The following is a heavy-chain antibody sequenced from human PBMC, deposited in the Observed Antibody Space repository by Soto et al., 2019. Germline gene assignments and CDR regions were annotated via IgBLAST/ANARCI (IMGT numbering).Heavy chain of an antibody. CDR2: ISSSGSTI. CDR3: ARADSSGYYPNFDY. D-gene: IGHD3-22*01. V-gene: IGHV3-11*01. CDR1: GFTFSDYY. J-gene: IGHJ4*02. Sequence: GGSLRLSCAASGFTFSDYYMSWIRQAPGKGLEWVSYISSSGSTIYYADSVKGRFTISRDNAKNSLYLQMNSLRAEDTAVYYCARADSSGYYPNFDYWGQGTLVTVSS.